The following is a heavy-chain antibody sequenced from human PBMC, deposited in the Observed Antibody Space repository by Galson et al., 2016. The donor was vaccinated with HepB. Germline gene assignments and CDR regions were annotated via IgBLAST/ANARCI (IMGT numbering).Heavy chain of an antibody. Sequence: SLRLSCAASGFTFSNYGMSWVRQAPGKGLEWISAIYSGGSTYYADAVKGHFTVSRDNPKNTVYLQMNSLRAEDTAVYYCTRGLGYCSGGSCHSLDYWGQGVLVTVSS. CDR2: IYSGGST. CDR3: TRGLGYCSGGSCHSLDY. CDR1: GFTFSNYG. V-gene: IGHV3-66*01. D-gene: IGHD2-15*01. J-gene: IGHJ4*02.